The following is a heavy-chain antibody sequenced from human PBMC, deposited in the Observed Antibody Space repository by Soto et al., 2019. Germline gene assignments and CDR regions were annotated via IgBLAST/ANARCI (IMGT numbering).Heavy chain of an antibody. CDR1: GFTFSSYG. J-gene: IGHJ6*02. CDR3: ARDITTLRFLEWPSGYGMDV. D-gene: IGHD3-3*01. Sequence: GGSPRFSCAASGFTFSSYGMHWVRQAPGKGLEWVAVIWYDGSNKYYADSVKGRFTISRDNSKNTLYLQMNSLRAEDTAVYYCARDITTLRFLEWPSGYGMDVWGQGTTVTVSS. V-gene: IGHV3-33*01. CDR2: IWYDGSNK.